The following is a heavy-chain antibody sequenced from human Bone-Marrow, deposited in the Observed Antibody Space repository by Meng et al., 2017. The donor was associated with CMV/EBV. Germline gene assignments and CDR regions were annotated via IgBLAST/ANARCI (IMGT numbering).Heavy chain of an antibody. CDR1: GFTFSSYS. V-gene: IGHV3-48*04. D-gene: IGHD1-26*01. CDR3: ARSSSVGASYYYYGMDV. Sequence: GGSLRLSCAASGFTFSSYSMNWVRQAPGKGLEWVSYISSSSSTIYYADSVKGRFTISRDNAKNSLYLQMNSLRAEDTAVYYCARSSSVGASYYYYGMDVWAKGTTVTVSS. J-gene: IGHJ6*04. CDR2: ISSSSSTI.